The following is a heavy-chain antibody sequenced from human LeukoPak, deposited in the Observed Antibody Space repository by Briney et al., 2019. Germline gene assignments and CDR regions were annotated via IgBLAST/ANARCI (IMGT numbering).Heavy chain of an antibody. CDR2: IYYSGST. Sequence: SETLSLTCTVSGGSISSYYWSWIRQPPGKGLEWIGYIYYSGSTNYNPSLKSRVTISVDTSKSQFSLKLSSVTAADTAVYYCARGSSGATGSAFDIWGQGTMVTVSS. CDR3: ARGSSGATGSAFDI. D-gene: IGHD1-26*01. CDR1: GGSISSYY. V-gene: IGHV4-59*01. J-gene: IGHJ3*02.